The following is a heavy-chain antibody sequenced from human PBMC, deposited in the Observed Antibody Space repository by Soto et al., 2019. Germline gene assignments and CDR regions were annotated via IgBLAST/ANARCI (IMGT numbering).Heavy chain of an antibody. D-gene: IGHD6-19*01. V-gene: IGHV5-51*01. CDR1: GYSFTSYW. CDR2: IYPGDSDT. Sequence: GESLKISCKGSGYSFTSYWIGWVRQMPGKGLEWMGIIYPGDSDTRYSPSFQGQVTISADKSISTAYLQWSSLKASDTAMYYCARSDSSGWYEEGIYYFDYWGQGTLVTVSS. J-gene: IGHJ4*02. CDR3: ARSDSSGWYEEGIYYFDY.